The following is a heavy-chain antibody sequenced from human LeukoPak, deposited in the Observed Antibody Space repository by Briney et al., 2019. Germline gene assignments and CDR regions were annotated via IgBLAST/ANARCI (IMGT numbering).Heavy chain of an antibody. Sequence: SETLSLTCAVYGGSFSDYYWSWIRQPPGEGLEWIGEINHSGSTNYNPSLKSRVTISIDTSKNQFSLKLSSVTAADTAVYYCARLYYYDSSGYTYDAFDIWGQGTMVTVSS. J-gene: IGHJ3*02. CDR3: ARLYYYDSSGYTYDAFDI. CDR2: INHSGST. D-gene: IGHD3-22*01. CDR1: GGSFSDYY. V-gene: IGHV4-34*01.